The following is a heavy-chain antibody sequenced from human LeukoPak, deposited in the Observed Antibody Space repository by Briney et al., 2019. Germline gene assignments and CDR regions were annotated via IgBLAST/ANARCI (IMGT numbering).Heavy chain of an antibody. D-gene: IGHD6-13*01. CDR2: INSDGSST. V-gene: IGHV3-74*01. CDR3: ARVQDSSSWYHYYYYGMDV. J-gene: IGHJ6*02. Sequence: GGSLRLSCAASGFTFSSYWMHWVRQAPGKGLVWVSRINSDGSSTSYADSVKGRFTISRDNAKNTLYLQMNSLRAEDTAVYYCARVQDSSSWYHYYYYGMDVWGQGTTVTVSS. CDR1: GFTFSSYW.